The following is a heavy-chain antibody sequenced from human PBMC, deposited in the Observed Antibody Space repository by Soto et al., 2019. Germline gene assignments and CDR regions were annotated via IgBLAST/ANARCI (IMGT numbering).Heavy chain of an antibody. CDR2: IYHSGST. CDR1: GGSISSSNW. CDR3: ARRVGSLRVGATCMDV. Sequence: SETLSLTCAVSGGSISSSNWWSWVRQPPGKGLEWIGEIYHSGSTNYNPSLKSRVTISVDKSKNQFSLKLSSVTAADTAVYYCARRVGSLRVGATCMDVWGQGTTVTVSS. V-gene: IGHV4-4*02. J-gene: IGHJ6*02. D-gene: IGHD1-26*01.